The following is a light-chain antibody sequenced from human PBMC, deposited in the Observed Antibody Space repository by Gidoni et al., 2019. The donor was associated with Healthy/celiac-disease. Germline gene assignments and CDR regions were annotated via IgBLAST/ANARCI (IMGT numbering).Light chain of an antibody. CDR2: EVS. V-gene: IGLV2-8*01. CDR1: SSDVGGYNY. Sequence: QSALTQPHSAAGSPGQSVTNSCTGTSSDVGGYNYVSWYQQHTGKAPNLMIYEVSKRPSGVPDRFSGYKSGNTASLTVSGLQAEDEADYDCSSYAGSNNYVVFGGGTKLTVL. J-gene: IGLJ2*01. CDR3: SSYAGSNNYVV.